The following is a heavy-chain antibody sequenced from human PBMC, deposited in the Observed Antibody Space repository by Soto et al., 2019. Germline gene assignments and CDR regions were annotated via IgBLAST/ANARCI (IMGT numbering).Heavy chain of an antibody. CDR3: ARKGYYDFWSGYYEVIAIPLYYYYYMDV. Sequence: GGSLRLSCAASGFTFSSYSMNWVRQAPGKGLEWVSSISSSSSYIYYADSVKGRFTISRDNAKNSLYLQMNSLGAEDTAVYYCARKGYYDFWSGYYEVIAIPLYYYYYMDVWGKGTTVTVSS. CDR2: ISSSSSYI. V-gene: IGHV3-21*01. D-gene: IGHD3-3*01. CDR1: GFTFSSYS. J-gene: IGHJ6*03.